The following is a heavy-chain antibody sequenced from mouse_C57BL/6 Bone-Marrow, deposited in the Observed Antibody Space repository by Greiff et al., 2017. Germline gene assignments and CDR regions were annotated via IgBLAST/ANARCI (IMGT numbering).Heavy chain of an antibody. Sequence: VQLKQSGGGLVKPGASLKLSCAASGFTFSDYGMHWVRQAPEKGLEWVGDISSGSSTTYYADTVKGRVTVARDNAKNTLYLHMSSLKSEDTAVYYCARRDSVFALDFWGRGTAVTVSS. CDR1: GFTFSDYG. CDR2: ISSGSSTT. V-gene: IGHV5-17*03. J-gene: IGHJ4*01. CDR3: ARRDSVFALDF.